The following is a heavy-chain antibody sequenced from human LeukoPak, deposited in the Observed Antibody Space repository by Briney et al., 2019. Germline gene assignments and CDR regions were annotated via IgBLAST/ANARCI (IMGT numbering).Heavy chain of an antibody. J-gene: IGHJ3*02. CDR1: EFTLRTYN. D-gene: IGHD3-22*01. CDR2: ISSSSTYI. Sequence: GGSLRLSCVASEFTLRTYNMNWVRQAPGKGLEWVSSISSSSTYIFYADSVKGRFTISRDNAKNSLSLQMHRLRAEDTAVYYCASSYYYDSSGYYSSDVFDIWGQGTVVTVSS. V-gene: IGHV3-21*01. CDR3: ASSYYYDSSGYYSSDVFDI.